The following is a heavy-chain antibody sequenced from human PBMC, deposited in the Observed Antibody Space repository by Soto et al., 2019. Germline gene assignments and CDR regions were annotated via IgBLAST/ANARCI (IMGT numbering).Heavy chain of an antibody. CDR2: IYPGDSDT. Sequence: ESLKISCRGSGYTFTNYWIGWVRQMPGKGLEWMGIIYPGDSDTTYSPSFQGQVTISADKSINTAYLQWSSLKTSDTAMYYCARQFNFDFWGQGTLVTVSS. CDR3: ARQFNFDF. CDR1: GYTFTNYW. J-gene: IGHJ4*02. V-gene: IGHV5-51*01.